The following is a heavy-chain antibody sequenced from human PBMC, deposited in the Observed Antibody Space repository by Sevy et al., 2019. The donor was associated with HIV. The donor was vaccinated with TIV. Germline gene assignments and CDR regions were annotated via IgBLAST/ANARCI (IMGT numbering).Heavy chain of an antibody. CDR2: ITRNSYEAYGGTT. CDR1: GFTFDDYA. V-gene: IGHV3-49*03. D-gene: IGHD5-12*01. Sequence: GGSLRLSCTASGFTFDDYAMSWFRQAPGKGLEWVAFITRNSYEAYGGTTEYAASVKGRFIISRDDSKSIAYLQMNSLKTEDTAVYYCTGGLATADTPKYYFDYWGQGTLVTVSS. CDR3: TGGLATADTPKYYFDY. J-gene: IGHJ4*02.